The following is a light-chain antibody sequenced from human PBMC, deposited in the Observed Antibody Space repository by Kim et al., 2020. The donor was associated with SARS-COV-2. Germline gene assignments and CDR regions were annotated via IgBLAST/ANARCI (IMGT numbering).Light chain of an antibody. CDR1: QSVSSSY. CDR2: GAS. Sequence: EIVLTQSPGTLSLSPGERATLSCRASQSVSSSYLAWHQQKPGQAPRLLIYGASSRAAGIPDRFSGSGSGTDFTLTISRLEPEDFAVYFCQHYGSSPYTFGQGTKLEI. V-gene: IGKV3-20*01. J-gene: IGKJ2*01. CDR3: QHYGSSPYT.